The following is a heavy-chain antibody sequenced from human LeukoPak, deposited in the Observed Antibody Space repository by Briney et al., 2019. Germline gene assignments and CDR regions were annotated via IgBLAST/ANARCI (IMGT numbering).Heavy chain of an antibody. CDR1: GGSISSGSYY. D-gene: IGHD1-26*01. Sequence: SETLSLTCTVSGGSISSGSYYWSWIRQPAGKGLEWIGRIYTSGSTNYNPSLKSRVTISVDTSKNQFSLKLSSVTAADTAVYYCARDGLGGLGSDFDYWGQGTLVTVSS. J-gene: IGHJ4*02. CDR2: IYTSGST. V-gene: IGHV4-61*02. CDR3: ARDGLGGLGSDFDY.